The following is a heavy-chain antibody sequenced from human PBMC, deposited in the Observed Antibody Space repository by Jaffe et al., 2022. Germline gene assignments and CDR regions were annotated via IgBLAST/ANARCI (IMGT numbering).Heavy chain of an antibody. Sequence: QVQLVQSGAEVKKPGASVKVSCKASGYTFTSYYMHWVRQAPGQGLEWMGIINPSGGSTSYAQKFQGRVTMTRDTSTSTVYMELSSLRSEDTAVYYCARDLSLGTGVAATRGRYYYYMDVWGKGTTVTVSS. J-gene: IGHJ6*03. CDR2: INPSGGST. CDR1: GYTFTSYY. V-gene: IGHV1-46*01. D-gene: IGHD2-15*01. CDR3: ARDLSLGTGVAATRGRYYYYMDV.